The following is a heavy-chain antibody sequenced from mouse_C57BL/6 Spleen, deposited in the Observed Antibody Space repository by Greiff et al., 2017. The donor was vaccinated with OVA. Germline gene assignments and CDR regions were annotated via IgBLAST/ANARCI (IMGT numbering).Heavy chain of an antibody. V-gene: IGHV1-26*01. CDR1: GYTFTDYY. Sequence: EVQLQQSGPELVKPGASVKISCKASGYTFTDYYMNWVKQSHGKSLEWIGDINPNNGGTSYNQKFKGKATLTVDKSSSTAYMELRSLTSEDSAVYYCARRTVVGERDFDYWGQGTTLTVSS. D-gene: IGHD1-1*02. J-gene: IGHJ2*01. CDR3: ARRTVVGERDFDY. CDR2: INPNNGGT.